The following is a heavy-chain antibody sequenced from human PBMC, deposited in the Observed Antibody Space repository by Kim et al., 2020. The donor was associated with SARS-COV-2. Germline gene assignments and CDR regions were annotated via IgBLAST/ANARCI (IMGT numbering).Heavy chain of an antibody. D-gene: IGHD6-13*01. Sequence: GGSLRLSCAASGFSFSTYWMHWVRQAPGKGLVWVSRINSDGSSTDYADSVKGRFSISRDNAKNTLYLQIDSLRVEDTAVYYAAKDSSSWTLYYLDYWGQGTPATVPS. V-gene: IGHV3-74*01. J-gene: IGHJ4*02. CDR2: INSDGSST. CDR1: GFSFSTYW. CDR3: AKDSSSWTLYYLDY.